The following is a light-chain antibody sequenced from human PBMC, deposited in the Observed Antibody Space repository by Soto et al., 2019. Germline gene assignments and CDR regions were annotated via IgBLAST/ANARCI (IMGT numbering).Light chain of an antibody. CDR1: QSLLHSNGYNS. CDR2: LAS. Sequence: DIVMTQSPLSLPVTPGEPASISCRSSQSLLHSNGYNSLDWYLQKPGQSPQLLIYLASSRSSAVPDRFSGSGSGTDFTLTISRVEPEDVGVYYCMQARQSPPTFGQGTKLEIK. V-gene: IGKV2-28*01. J-gene: IGKJ2*01. CDR3: MQARQSPPT.